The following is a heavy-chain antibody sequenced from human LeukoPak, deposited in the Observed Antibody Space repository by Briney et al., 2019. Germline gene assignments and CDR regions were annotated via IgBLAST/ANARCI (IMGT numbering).Heavy chain of an antibody. CDR1: GFTFSSYS. CDR3: ARDLGSTSCFDY. D-gene: IGHD2-2*01. CDR2: ISSSSSYI. V-gene: IGHV3-21*01. J-gene: IGHJ4*02. Sequence: PGGSLRLSCAASGFTFSSYSLNWVRQAPGKGLEWVSSISSSSSYIYYADSVRGRFTISRDNAKNSLYLQMNSLRAEDTAVHYCARDLGSTSCFDYWGQGTLVTVSS.